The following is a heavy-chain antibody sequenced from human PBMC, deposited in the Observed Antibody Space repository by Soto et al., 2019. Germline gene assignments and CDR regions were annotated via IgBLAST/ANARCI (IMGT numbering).Heavy chain of an antibody. CDR1: GYTFTSYG. Sequence: GASVKVSCKASGYTFTSYGISWVRQAPGQGLEWMGWISAYNGNTNYAQKLQGRVTMTTDTSTSTAYMELRSLRSDDTAVYYCARASIGSSGYNSDQFDYWGQGTQVTVSS. J-gene: IGHJ4*02. CDR3: ARASIGSSGYNSDQFDY. V-gene: IGHV1-18*01. CDR2: ISAYNGNT. D-gene: IGHD3-22*01.